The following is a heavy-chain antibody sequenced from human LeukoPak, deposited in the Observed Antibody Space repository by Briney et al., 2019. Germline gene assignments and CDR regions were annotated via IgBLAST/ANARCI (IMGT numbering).Heavy chain of an antibody. V-gene: IGHV4-38-2*02. CDR2: IYHSGST. J-gene: IGHJ5*02. CDR3: ARNAQYYYDSSGYYLYWFDP. Sequence: SVTLSLMCTVSGYSISSGYYWGWIRQPPGEGLEWIGSIYHSGSTYCNASLKSRVTISVCMSKNRLSGKLRSLTAADECVYYCARNAQYYYDSSGYYLYWFDPWGQGTLVTVSS. D-gene: IGHD3-22*01. CDR1: GYSISSGYY.